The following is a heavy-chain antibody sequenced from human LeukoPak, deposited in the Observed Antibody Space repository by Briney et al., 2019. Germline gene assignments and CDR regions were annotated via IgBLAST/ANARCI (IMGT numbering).Heavy chain of an antibody. CDR1: GYTFTSYY. D-gene: IGHD3-3*01. J-gene: IGHJ4*02. CDR3: ARDSYDFPFAD. Sequence: ASVKVCCKASGYTFTSYYMHWVRQAPGQGLEWMGIINPSGGSTSYAQKFQGRVTMTRDTSTSTVYMELSSLRSEDTAVYYCARDSYDFPFADWGQGTLVTVSS. V-gene: IGHV1-46*01. CDR2: INPSGGST.